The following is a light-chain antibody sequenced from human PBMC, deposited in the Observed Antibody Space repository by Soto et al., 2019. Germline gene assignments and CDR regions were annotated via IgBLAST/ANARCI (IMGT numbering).Light chain of an antibody. CDR2: THN. V-gene: IGLV1-40*01. Sequence: QSALTQPPSVSGAPGQRVTISCTGSSSNIGVGYDVHWYLQVPGTAPKLLVYTHNNRPSGVPDRFSGSTSGTSASLAITGLQSEDEADYYCQSYDSRLSAYVFGTGTKVTVL. J-gene: IGLJ1*01. CDR3: QSYDSRLSAYV. CDR1: SSNIGVGYD.